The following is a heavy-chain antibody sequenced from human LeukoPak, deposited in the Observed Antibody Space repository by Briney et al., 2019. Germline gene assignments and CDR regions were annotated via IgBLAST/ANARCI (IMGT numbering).Heavy chain of an antibody. D-gene: IGHD2-8*02. CDR3: AGFNTVDY. CDR1: AGSFSGSY. J-gene: IGHJ4*02. CDR2: INHSGST. V-gene: IGHV4-34*01. Sequence: SHTPSPTRALVAGSFSGSYGGCISQPPGKGLEWLGEINHSGSTNYHPSLQSRVTISVDPTKNQFSLTLSSVTAADTSVYYCAGFNTVDYWGQGTLVTVSS.